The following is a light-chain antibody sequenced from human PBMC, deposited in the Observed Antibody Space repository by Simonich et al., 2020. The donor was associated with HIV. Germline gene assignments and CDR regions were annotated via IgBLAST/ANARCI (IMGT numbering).Light chain of an antibody. CDR2: WAS. CDR3: QQYYTTPPT. CDR1: QSVLYNSNNKNY. J-gene: IGKJ1*01. V-gene: IGKV4-1*01. Sequence: DIVMTQSPDSLAGSLGERATINCKSSQSVLYNSNNKNYLAWYQQKPGQPPHLLIYWASTRESGVPDRFSASGSGTDFTLTISSLQAEDVAVYYCQQYYTTPPTFGQGTKVEIK.